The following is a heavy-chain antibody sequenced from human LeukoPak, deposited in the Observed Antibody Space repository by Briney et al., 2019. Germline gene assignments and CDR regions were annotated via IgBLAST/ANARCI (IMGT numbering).Heavy chain of an antibody. CDR2: ISSSSSYI. V-gene: IGHV3-21*01. CDR3: APNPLDFTIFGVAGGIA. J-gene: IGHJ5*02. D-gene: IGHD3-3*01. Sequence: PGGSLRLSCAASGFTFSSYSMNWVRQAPGKGLEWVSSISSSSSYIYYADSVKGRFTISRDNAKNSLYLQMNSLRAEDTAVYYCAPNPLDFTIFGVAGGIAWGQGTLVTVSS. CDR1: GFTFSSYS.